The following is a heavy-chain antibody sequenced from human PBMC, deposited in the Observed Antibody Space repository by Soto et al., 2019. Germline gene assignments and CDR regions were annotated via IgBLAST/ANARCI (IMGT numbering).Heavy chain of an antibody. CDR3: AIDSSNWKFG. J-gene: IGHJ1*01. Sequence: ASVKVSCKASGYTFTGYYMHWVRQAPGQGLEWMGWINPNSGGTNYAQKFQGRVTMTRDTSISTAYMELNSLRAEDTAVYYCAIDSSNWKFGWGQGTLVTVSS. CDR2: INPNSGGT. D-gene: IGHD6-13*01. CDR1: GYTFTGYY. V-gene: IGHV1-2*02.